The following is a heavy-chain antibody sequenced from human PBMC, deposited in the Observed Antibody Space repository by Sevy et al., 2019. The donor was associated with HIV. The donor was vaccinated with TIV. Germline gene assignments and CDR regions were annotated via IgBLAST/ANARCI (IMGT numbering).Heavy chain of an antibody. CDR1: GFSFSNAW. CDR2: IKPDGSDK. D-gene: IGHD4-17*01. J-gene: IGHJ5*02. V-gene: IGHV3-7*01. Sequence: GGSLRLSCAASGFSFSNAWMNWVRQAPGKGLEWVANIKPDGSDKYYVGSLKGRFTIYRDNAKNSLYLEMNNLGAEDTAVYYCARVIDYGELGNWFDPWGQGTLVTVSS. CDR3: ARVIDYGELGNWFDP.